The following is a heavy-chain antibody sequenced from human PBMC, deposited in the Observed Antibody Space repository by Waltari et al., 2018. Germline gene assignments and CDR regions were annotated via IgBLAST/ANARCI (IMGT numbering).Heavy chain of an antibody. V-gene: IGHV3-33*01. CDR1: GFTFRSYG. Sequence: QVQLVESGGRVVQPGRSLTLSCAASGFTFRSYGLPWVRQVPGKGLAWVAVIWYDGSNKYYADSVKGRFTISRDNSKNTLYLQMNSLRAEDTAVYYCARDRTTVLDYWGQGTLVTVSS. D-gene: IGHD4-17*01. CDR2: IWYDGSNK. CDR3: ARDRTTVLDY. J-gene: IGHJ4*02.